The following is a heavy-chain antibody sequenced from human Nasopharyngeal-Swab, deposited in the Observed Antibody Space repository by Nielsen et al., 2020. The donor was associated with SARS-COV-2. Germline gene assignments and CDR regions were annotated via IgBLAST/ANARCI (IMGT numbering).Heavy chain of an antibody. D-gene: IGHD1-14*01. Sequence: GGSLRLSCAASGFTFSSYGMHWVRQAPGKGLEWVAVIWYDGSNKYYADSVKGRFTISRDDARNTLYLQMNSLRAEDTALYYCTRDLNHKIDYWGQGTLVTVSS. CDR1: GFTFSSYG. V-gene: IGHV3-33*01. J-gene: IGHJ4*02. CDR3: TRDLNHKIDY. CDR2: IWYDGSNK.